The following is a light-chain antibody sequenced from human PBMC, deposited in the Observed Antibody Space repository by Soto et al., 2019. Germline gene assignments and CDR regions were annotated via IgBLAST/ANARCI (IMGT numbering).Light chain of an antibody. J-gene: IGKJ4*01. CDR3: QQRSNWLPVVT. CDR1: QSVSSY. Sequence: EIVLTQSPATLSLSPGERATLSCRASQSVSSYLAWYQQKPGQAPRLLIYDASNRATGIPARFSGSGSGTDFILTISSLEPEDFAVYYCQQRSNWLPVVTFGGGTKVEIK. V-gene: IGKV3-11*01. CDR2: DAS.